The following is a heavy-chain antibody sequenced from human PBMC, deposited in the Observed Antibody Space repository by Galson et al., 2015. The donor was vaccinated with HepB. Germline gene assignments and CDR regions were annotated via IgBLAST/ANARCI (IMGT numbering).Heavy chain of an antibody. CDR1: GFAFSSYS. CDR2: MDSSGNYI. V-gene: IGHV3-21*01. J-gene: IGHJ4*02. CDR3: ARSILRARHFDY. Sequence: SLRLSCAASGFAFSSYSMNWVRQAPGKGLEWVSSMDSSGNYIYYADSLRGRLTISRDNAENSLYLQMNSLRAEDTAVYYCARSILRARHFDYWGQGTLLTVSS. D-gene: IGHD1-26*01.